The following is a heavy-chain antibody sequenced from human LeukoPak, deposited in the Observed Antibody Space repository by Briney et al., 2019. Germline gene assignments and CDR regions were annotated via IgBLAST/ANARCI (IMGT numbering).Heavy chain of an antibody. CDR3: AKDFYYDSSGYYNAFDI. CDR2: ISGSGGST. V-gene: IGHV3-23*01. D-gene: IGHD3-22*01. Sequence: GSLRLSCAASGFTFSSYAMSWVRQAPGKGLEWVSAISGSGGSTYYADSVKGRFTISRDNSKNTLYLQMNSLRAEDTAVYYCAKDFYYDSSGYYNAFDIWGQGTMVTVSS. J-gene: IGHJ3*02. CDR1: GFTFSSYA.